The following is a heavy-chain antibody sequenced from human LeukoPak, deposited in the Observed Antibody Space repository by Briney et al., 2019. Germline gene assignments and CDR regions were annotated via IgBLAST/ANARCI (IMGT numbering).Heavy chain of an antibody. J-gene: IGHJ6*03. Sequence: GGSLRLSCAASGFTFSSYGMHWVRQAPGKGLEWVAVIWYDGSNKYYADSAKGRFTISRDNSKNTLYLQMNSLRAEDTAVYYCARVRTTPYYYMDVWGKGTTVTVSS. D-gene: IGHD4-11*01. CDR2: IWYDGSNK. CDR3: ARVRTTPYYYMDV. CDR1: GFTFSSYG. V-gene: IGHV3-33*01.